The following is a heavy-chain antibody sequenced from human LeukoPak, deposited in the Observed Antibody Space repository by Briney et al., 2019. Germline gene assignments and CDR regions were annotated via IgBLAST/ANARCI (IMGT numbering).Heavy chain of an antibody. CDR1: GFTFSSYG. CDR2: IWYDGSNK. D-gene: IGHD3-3*01. CDR3: AKGGVYYDFWSGPDY. J-gene: IGHJ4*02. Sequence: GGSLRLSCAASGFTFSSYGMHWVRQAPGKGLEWVAVIWYDGSNKYYADSVKGRFTISRDNSKNTLYLQMNSLRAEDTAVYYCAKGGVYYDFWSGPDYWGQGTLVTVSS. V-gene: IGHV3-33*06.